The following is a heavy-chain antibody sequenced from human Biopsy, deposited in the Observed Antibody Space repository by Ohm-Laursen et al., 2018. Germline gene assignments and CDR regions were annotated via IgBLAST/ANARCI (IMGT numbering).Heavy chain of an antibody. CDR2: IYHSGST. CDR1: GYSISSGYY. J-gene: IGHJ4*02. CDR3: ARGQALKPFDY. V-gene: IGHV4-38-2*01. Sequence: SDTLSLTCAVSGYSISSGYYWGWIRQPPGKGLEWIGSIYHSGSTYYNPSLKSRVTISVDTSKNQFSLKLSSVTAADTAGYYCARGQALKPFDYWGQGTLVTVSS.